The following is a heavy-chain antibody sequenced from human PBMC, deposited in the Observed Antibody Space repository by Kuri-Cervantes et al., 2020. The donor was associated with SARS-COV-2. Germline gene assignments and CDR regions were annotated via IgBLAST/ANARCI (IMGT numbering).Heavy chain of an antibody. D-gene: IGHD2-2*01. J-gene: IGHJ1*01. V-gene: IGHV1-2*02. CDR1: GYIFTDYY. Sequence: ASVKVSCKASGYIFTDYYMHWVRQAPGQGLEWMGWINPNSGGTNYAQKFQGRVTMTRDTSISTAYMELSRLRSDDTAVYYCARVRVGYCSSTSCLQLEYFQHWGQGTLVTVSS. CDR2: INPNSGGT. CDR3: ARVRVGYCSSTSCLQLEYFQH.